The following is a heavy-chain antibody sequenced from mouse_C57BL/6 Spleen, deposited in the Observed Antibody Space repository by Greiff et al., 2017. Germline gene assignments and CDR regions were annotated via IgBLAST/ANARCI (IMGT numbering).Heavy chain of an antibody. J-gene: IGHJ3*01. Sequence: VQLQQSGAELVRPGASVKLSCTASGFNIKDYYMHWVKQRPEQGLEWIGRIDPEDGDTEYAPKFQGKATMTADTSSHTAYLQLSSLTSEDTAVYYCTTGRWLLRFAYWGQGTLVTVSA. V-gene: IGHV14-1*01. CDR3: TTGRWLLRFAY. D-gene: IGHD2-3*01. CDR2: IDPEDGDT. CDR1: GFNIKDYY.